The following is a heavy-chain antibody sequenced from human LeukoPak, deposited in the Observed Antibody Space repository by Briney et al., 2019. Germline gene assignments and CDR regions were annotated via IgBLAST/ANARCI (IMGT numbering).Heavy chain of an antibody. J-gene: IGHJ6*02. CDR1: GGSFSGYY. V-gene: IGHV4-34*01. Sequence: PSETLSLTCAVYGGSFSGYYWSWIRQPPGKGLEWIGEINHSGSTNYSSSLKSRVTISVDTSKNQFSLKLSSVTAADTAVYYCARGRSLRFLEWAPYYYYGMDVWGQGTTVTVSS. D-gene: IGHD3-3*01. CDR2: INHSGST. CDR3: ARGRSLRFLEWAPYYYYGMDV.